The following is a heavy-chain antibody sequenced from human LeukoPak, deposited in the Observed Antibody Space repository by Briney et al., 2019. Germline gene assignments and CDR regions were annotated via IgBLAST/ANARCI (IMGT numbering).Heavy chain of an antibody. CDR2: IYYSGST. J-gene: IGHJ4*02. Sequence: SETLSLTCTVSGYSISSGYYWGWIRQPPGKGLEWIGSIYYSGSTYYNPSLKSRVTISVDTSKNQFSLKLSSVTAADTAVYYCARICSGGICYSIDYWGQGTLVTVSS. CDR1: GYSISSGYY. CDR3: ARICSGGICYSIDY. D-gene: IGHD2-15*01. V-gene: IGHV4-38-2*02.